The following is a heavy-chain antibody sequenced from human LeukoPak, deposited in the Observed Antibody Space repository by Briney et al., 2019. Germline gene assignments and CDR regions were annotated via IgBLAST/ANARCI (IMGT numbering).Heavy chain of an antibody. CDR2: ISGSGGST. Sequence: PGGSLRLSCAASGFTFSSYAMSWVRQAPGKGLEWVSAISGSGGSTYYADSVKGRFTISRDNSKNTLYLQVNSLRAEDTAVYYCAKDRHGSGSYYNAWGQGTLVTVSS. CDR3: AKDRHGSGSYYNA. J-gene: IGHJ5*02. D-gene: IGHD3-10*01. CDR1: GFTFSSYA. V-gene: IGHV3-23*01.